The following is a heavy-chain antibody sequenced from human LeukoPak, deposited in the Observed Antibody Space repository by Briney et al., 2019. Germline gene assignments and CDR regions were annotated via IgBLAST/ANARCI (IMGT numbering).Heavy chain of an antibody. CDR3: ARDPIAVAGADPYYYYGMDV. J-gene: IGHJ6*02. CDR2: ISAYNGNT. Sequence: ASVKVSCKASGYTVTSYGISWVRQAPGQGLEWMGWISAYNGNTNYAQKLQGRVTMTTDTSTSTAYMELRSLRSDDTAVYYCARDPIAVAGADPYYYYGMDVWGQGTTVTVSS. CDR1: GYTVTSYG. D-gene: IGHD6-19*01. V-gene: IGHV1-18*01.